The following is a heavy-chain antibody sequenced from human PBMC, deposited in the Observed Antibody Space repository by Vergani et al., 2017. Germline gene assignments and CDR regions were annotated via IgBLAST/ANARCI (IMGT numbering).Heavy chain of an antibody. CDR2: ISGSGGST. J-gene: IGHJ5*02. Sequence: EVQLLESGGGLVQPGGSLRLSCAASGFTFSSYAMSWVRQAPGKGLEWVSAISGSGGSTYYADSVKGRFTISMDNSKNTLYLQMNSLRAEDTAVYYCAKGKESGSYRINWFDPWGQGTLVTVSS. CDR3: AKGKESGSYRINWFDP. V-gene: IGHV3-23*01. CDR1: GFTFSSYA. D-gene: IGHD1-26*01.